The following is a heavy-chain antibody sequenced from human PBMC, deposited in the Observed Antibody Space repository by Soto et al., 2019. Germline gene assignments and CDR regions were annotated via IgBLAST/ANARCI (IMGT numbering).Heavy chain of an antibody. CDR1: GVSLTGYH. Sequence: SETLSLTCNVSGVSLTGYHWNWIRQPPGKTLEWIGFVYYSGSVSYNPSLKGRASISVDRSKNQFSLRLTSVTAADTAVYYCARRLNLGSFDHWGQGTQVTVSS. V-gene: IGHV4-59*01. J-gene: IGHJ5*02. CDR3: ARRLNLGSFDH. CDR2: VYYSGSV. D-gene: IGHD3-10*01.